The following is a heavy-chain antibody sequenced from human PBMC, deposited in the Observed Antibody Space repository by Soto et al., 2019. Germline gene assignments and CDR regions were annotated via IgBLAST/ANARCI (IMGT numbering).Heavy chain of an antibody. J-gene: IGHJ4*02. V-gene: IGHV1-18*01. CDR2: ISAYNGKT. D-gene: IGHD3-9*01. CDR3: ASPFSSRLQSLDWIFDY. Sequence: ASVKVSCKASGYTFTSYAISWVRQAPGQGLEWMGWISAYNGKTDYSQKFQGRVTITRDPSTSTAHMELSSLGSEDTAVYFFASPFSSRLQSLDWIFDYWGQGTLVTVSS. CDR1: GYTFTSYA.